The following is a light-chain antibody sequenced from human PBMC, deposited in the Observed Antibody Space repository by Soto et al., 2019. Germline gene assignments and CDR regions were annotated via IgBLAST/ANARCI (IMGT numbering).Light chain of an antibody. CDR2: DAS. V-gene: IGKV3-11*01. J-gene: IGKJ4*01. CDR3: HHRSNWPLT. Sequence: ELVLTQAQATLSLSPGERATLSCSARQSVNSSLAWYQQKSGQVPRLLIYDASNRATGIPARFSGSGSGTDFTLTISSLEPEDFAVYYCHHRSNWPLTFGGGTKVEIK. CDR1: QSVNSS.